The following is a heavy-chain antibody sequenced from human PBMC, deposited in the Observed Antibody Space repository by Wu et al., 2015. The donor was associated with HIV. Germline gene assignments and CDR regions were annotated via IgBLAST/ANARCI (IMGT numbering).Heavy chain of an antibody. J-gene: IGHJ3*01. CDR3: AGPYTGYAYDTFDV. CDR1: EDFFTNYA. CDR2: IIPIFDRI. D-gene: IGHD5-12*01. Sequence: QVQLVQSGAEVKKPGSSVHVSCKASEDFFTNYAVNWVRQAPGQGLEWMGGIIPIFDRIHYKEKFQGRVFITADEATSTVYMELSSLTSDDTAVYYCAGPYTGYAYDTFDVWGQGTLVTVSS. V-gene: IGHV1-69*12.